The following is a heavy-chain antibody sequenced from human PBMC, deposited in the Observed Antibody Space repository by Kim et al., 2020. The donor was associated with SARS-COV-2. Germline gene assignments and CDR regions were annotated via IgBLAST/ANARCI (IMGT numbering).Heavy chain of an antibody. CDR2: IWYDGSNK. Sequence: GGSLRLSCAASGFTFSSYGMHWVRQAPGKGLEWVAVIWYDGSNKYYADSVKGRFTISRDNSKNTLYLQMNSLRAEDTAAYYCARARPQQQLVDYYYYGMDVWGQGTTVTVSS. D-gene: IGHD6-13*01. CDR1: GFTFSSYG. V-gene: IGHV3-33*01. J-gene: IGHJ6*02. CDR3: ARARPQQQLVDYYYYGMDV.